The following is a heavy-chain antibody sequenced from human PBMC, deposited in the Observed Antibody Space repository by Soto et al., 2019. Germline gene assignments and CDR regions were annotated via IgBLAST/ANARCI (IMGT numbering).Heavy chain of an antibody. V-gene: IGHV3-30-3*01. CDR2: ISYDGSNK. D-gene: IGHD4-17*01. Sequence: GGSLRLSCAASGFTFSSYAMHWVRQAPGKGLEWVAVISYDGSNKYYADSVKGRFTISRDNSKNTLYLQMNSLRAEDTAVYYCARETTALDYWGQGTLVTVSS. J-gene: IGHJ4*02. CDR1: GFTFSSYA. CDR3: ARETTALDY.